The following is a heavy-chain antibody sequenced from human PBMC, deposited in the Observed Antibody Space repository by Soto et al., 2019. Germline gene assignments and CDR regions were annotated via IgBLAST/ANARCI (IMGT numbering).Heavy chain of an antibody. CDR3: ARGAGDSSSWYVVNFWFDP. CDR1: GGSISSYY. V-gene: IGHV4-59*01. Sequence: SETLSLTCTVSGGSISSYYWSWIRQPPGKGLEWIGYIYYSGSTNYNPSLKSRVTISVDTSKNQFSLKLSSVTAADTAVYYCARGAGDSSSWYVVNFWFDPWGQGTLVTVSS. CDR2: IYYSGST. D-gene: IGHD6-13*01. J-gene: IGHJ5*02.